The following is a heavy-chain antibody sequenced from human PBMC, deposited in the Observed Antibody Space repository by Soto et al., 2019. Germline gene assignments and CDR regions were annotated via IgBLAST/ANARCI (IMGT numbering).Heavy chain of an antibody. D-gene: IGHD2-15*01. V-gene: IGHV4-30-4*01. CDR1: GGSISSGDYY. CDR2: IYYSGST. CDR3: ARGDGVVVAATDY. Sequence: QVQLQESGPGLVKPSQTLSLTCTVSGGSISSGDYYWSWIRQPPGQGLEWIGYIYYSGSTYYNPSLKSRVTISVDTSKNQFSLKLSSVTAADTAVYYCARGDGVVVAATDYWGQGTLVTVSS. J-gene: IGHJ4*02.